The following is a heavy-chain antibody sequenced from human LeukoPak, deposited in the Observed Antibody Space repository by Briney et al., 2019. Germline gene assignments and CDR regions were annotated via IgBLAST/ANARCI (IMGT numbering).Heavy chain of an antibody. CDR2: IYTSGST. CDR1: GGSISSYY. V-gene: IGHV4-59*01. Sequence: PSETLSLTCTVSGGSISSYYWSWIRQPPGKGLEWIGYIYTSGSTNYNPSLKSRVTISVDTSKNQFSLKLSSVTAADTAVYYCAIAARSGYCSGGSCYSAPNWFDPWGQGTLVTVSS. J-gene: IGHJ5*02. D-gene: IGHD2-15*01. CDR3: AIAARSGYCSGGSCYSAPNWFDP.